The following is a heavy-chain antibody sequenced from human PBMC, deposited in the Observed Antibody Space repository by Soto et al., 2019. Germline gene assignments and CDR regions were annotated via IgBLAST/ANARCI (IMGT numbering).Heavy chain of an antibody. Sequence: ASVKVSCKASGNTFTNNYIHWVRQAPGQGLEWMGVINPTGGRASYAPKFQGRVTLTRDTSTSTAYMELSSLRSDDTAVYFCSRLTTMVREINDDPFDFWGQGTLVTV. CDR3: SRLTTMVREINDDPFDF. J-gene: IGHJ3*01. CDR2: INPTGGRA. V-gene: IGHV1-46*03. CDR1: GNTFTNNY. D-gene: IGHD3-10*01.